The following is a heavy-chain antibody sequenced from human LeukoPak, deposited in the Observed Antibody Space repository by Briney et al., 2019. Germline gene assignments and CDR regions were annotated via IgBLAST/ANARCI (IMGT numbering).Heavy chain of an antibody. CDR1: GGSISSYY. V-gene: IGHV4-39*07. CDR2: IYYSGTT. Sequence: SETLSLTCTVSGGSISSYYWSWIRQPPGKGLEWIGSIYYSGTTFYNPSLKSRLTVSIDTSKNQFSLKLTSVTAADTAAYYCARAIPAYSSGWFCDAFDVWGQGTMVTVPS. D-gene: IGHD6-19*01. J-gene: IGHJ3*01. CDR3: ARAIPAYSSGWFCDAFDV.